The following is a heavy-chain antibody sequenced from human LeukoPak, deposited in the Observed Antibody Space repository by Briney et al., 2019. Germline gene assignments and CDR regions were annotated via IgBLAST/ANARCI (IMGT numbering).Heavy chain of an antibody. Sequence: GGSLRLSCAASGLTVNSMYMSWVRQAPGKGLVWVSILYSGGSTNYPESVKGGFTTSRDNSKKMVYLQMNSLRPEDTAVYYCTGDVYQHWGQGTLATVSS. D-gene: IGHD1-14*01. J-gene: IGHJ1*01. V-gene: IGHV3-53*01. CDR1: GLTVNSMY. CDR2: LYSGGST. CDR3: TGDVYQH.